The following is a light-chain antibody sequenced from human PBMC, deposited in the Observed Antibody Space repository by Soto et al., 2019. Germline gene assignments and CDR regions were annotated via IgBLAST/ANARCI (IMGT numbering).Light chain of an antibody. J-gene: IGLJ1*01. CDR3: SSYTSDNRDYV. V-gene: IGLV2-14*01. CDR1: SSDVGAYTS. Sequence: SVRTQPASVSVCPGQSVTISCTGTSSDVGAYTSVSWYQHHPGKAPKVMIYEVNKRPSGISNRFSGSKSVNTASLTISGLQPEDEAHYYCSSYTSDNRDYVFGTGTKV. CDR2: EVN.